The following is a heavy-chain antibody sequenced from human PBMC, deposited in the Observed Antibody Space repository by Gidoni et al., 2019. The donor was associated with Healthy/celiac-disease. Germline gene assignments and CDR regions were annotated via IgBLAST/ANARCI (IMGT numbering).Heavy chain of an antibody. V-gene: IGHV3-21*01. CDR1: GFTFSSYS. CDR2: ISSSSSYI. D-gene: IGHD4-17*01. J-gene: IGHJ4*02. CDR3: ARDYGDKPFGLY. Sequence: EVQLVESGGGLVKPGGSLRLSCAASGFTFSSYSMNWVRQAPGKGLEWVSSISSSSSYIYYADSVKGRFTISRDNAKNSLYLQMNSLRAEDTAVYYCARDYGDKPFGLYWGQGTLVTVSS.